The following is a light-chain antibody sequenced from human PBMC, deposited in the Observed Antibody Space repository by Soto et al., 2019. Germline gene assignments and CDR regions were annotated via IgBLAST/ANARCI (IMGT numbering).Light chain of an antibody. Sequence: QSVLTQPPSASGTPGQSVTISCSGSSSDIGSNTVNWYQQLQGTAPKLLMYNNNRRPSGVADRFSGSKSGTSASLAITGLQAEDEADYYCASWNDSLNVFVFGAGTKVTVL. CDR3: ASWNDSLNVFV. J-gene: IGLJ2*01. V-gene: IGLV1-44*01. CDR2: NNN. CDR1: SSDIGSNT.